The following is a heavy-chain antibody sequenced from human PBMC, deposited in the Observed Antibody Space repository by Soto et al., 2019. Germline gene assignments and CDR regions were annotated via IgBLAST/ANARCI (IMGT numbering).Heavy chain of an antibody. CDR3: ARERLYGPASA. V-gene: IGHV3-53*01. Sequence: GGSLRLSCAASGITVRSNYMSWVRQAPGKGLEWVSVIYNGGSTSYADSVKGRFTISRDNSKNTVYLQINSLRAEDTAVYYCARERLYGPASAWGQGTLVTVSS. CDR2: IYNGGST. D-gene: IGHD3-10*01. J-gene: IGHJ4*02. CDR1: GITVRSNY.